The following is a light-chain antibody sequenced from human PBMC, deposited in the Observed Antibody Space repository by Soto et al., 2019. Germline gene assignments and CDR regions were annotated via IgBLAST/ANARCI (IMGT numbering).Light chain of an antibody. CDR1: QSISSW. Sequence: LSASVGDRVTITCRASQSISSWLAWYQQKTGKAPKLLIYKASSLESGVPSRFNGSGSGTEFTLTISSLQPDDFATYYCQQYNSYPYTFGQGTKLEIK. CDR3: QQYNSYPYT. CDR2: KAS. V-gene: IGKV1-5*03. J-gene: IGKJ2*01.